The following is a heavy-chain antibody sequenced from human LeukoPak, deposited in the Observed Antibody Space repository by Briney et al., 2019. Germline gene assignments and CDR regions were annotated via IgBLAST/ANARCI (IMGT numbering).Heavy chain of an antibody. CDR2: ISGSGGST. CDR3: AKLGVDTAMVRSYFDY. D-gene: IGHD5-18*01. Sequence: GGSLRLCCAASGFTFSSYAMSWVRQAPGKGLEWVSAISGSGGSTYYADSVKGRFTISRDNSKNTLYLQMNSLRAEDTAVYYCAKLGVDTAMVRSYFDYWGQGTLVAVSS. V-gene: IGHV3-23*01. J-gene: IGHJ4*02. CDR1: GFTFSSYA.